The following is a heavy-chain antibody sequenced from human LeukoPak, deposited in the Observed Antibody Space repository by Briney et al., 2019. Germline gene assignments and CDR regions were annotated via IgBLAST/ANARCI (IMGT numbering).Heavy chain of an antibody. D-gene: IGHD4-17*01. CDR2: ISSDGSIT. V-gene: IGHV3-30-3*01. J-gene: IGHJ4*02. CDR3: ARPYGDY. CDR1: GFTFSTYS. Sequence: QSGGSLRLSCAASGFTFSTYSMHWVRQAPGKGLEWVAVISSDGSITSYGDSVKGRFTISRDNAKNTLYLQMNSLRAEDTAIYYCARPYGDYWGQGTLVTVSS.